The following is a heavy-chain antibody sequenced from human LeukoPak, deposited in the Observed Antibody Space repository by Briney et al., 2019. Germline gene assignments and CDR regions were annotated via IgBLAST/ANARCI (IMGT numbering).Heavy chain of an antibody. CDR1: GFTFSSFE. CDR2: SSGSGRTI. V-gene: IGHV3-48*03. CDR3: ARYSYGWGLGY. Sequence: QPGGSLRLSCAASGFTFSSFEMNWVRQGPGKGLVWVSYSSGSGRTIYYADSVKGRFTISRDNAKNSLYLQMDSLRAEDTAVYYCARYSYGWGLGYWGQGTLVTVSS. J-gene: IGHJ4*02. D-gene: IGHD5-18*01.